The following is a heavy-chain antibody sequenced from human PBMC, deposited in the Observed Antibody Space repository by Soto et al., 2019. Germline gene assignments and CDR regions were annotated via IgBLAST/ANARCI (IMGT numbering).Heavy chain of an antibody. Sequence: EVQLLESGGGLVQPGGSLRLSCAASGFTFSSYAMSWVRQAPGKRLEWVSAISGSGGSTYYADSVKGRFTISRDNSKNTLYLQMNSLRAEDTAVYYCAKQVGLTMVRGVKYGMDVWGQGTTVTVSS. J-gene: IGHJ6*02. V-gene: IGHV3-23*01. D-gene: IGHD3-10*01. CDR3: AKQVGLTMVRGVKYGMDV. CDR2: ISGSGGST. CDR1: GFTFSSYA.